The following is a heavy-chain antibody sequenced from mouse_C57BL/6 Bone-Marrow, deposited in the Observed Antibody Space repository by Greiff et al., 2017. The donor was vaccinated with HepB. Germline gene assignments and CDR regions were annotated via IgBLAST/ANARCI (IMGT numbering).Heavy chain of an antibody. D-gene: IGHD1-1*01. CDR1: GYTFTSYW. Sequence: VQLQQPGAELVMPGASVKLSCKASGYTFTSYWMHWVKQRPGQGLEWIGEIDPSDSYTNYNQKFKGKSTLTVDKSSSTAYMQLSSLTSEDSAVYYCARDRGSSLHYFDYWGQGTTLTVSS. V-gene: IGHV1-69*01. J-gene: IGHJ2*01. CDR2: IDPSDSYT. CDR3: ARDRGSSLHYFDY.